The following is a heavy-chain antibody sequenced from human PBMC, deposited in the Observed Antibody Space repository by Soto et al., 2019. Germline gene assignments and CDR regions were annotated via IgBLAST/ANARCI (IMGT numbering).Heavy chain of an antibody. V-gene: IGHV2-5*02. CDR2: IYWDDYK. D-gene: IGHD3-16*01. CDR3: VHKGGGDRILDY. J-gene: IGHJ4*02. CDR1: GFSLSTSGVG. Sequence: QITLKESGPALVKPTQTLTLTCTFSGFSLSTSGVGVGWIRQPPGEALEWLALIYWDDYKHFSPSLESRLTIPKDTSKNQVVLTMTNRDPGDTATYYCVHKGGGDRILDYWGQGTLVTVSS.